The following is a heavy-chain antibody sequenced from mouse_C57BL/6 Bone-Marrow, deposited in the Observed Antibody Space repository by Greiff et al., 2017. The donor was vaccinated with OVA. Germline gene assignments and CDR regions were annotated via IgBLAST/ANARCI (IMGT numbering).Heavy chain of an antibody. CDR1: GYTFTSYW. CDR2: IYPGSGST. J-gene: IGHJ1*03. D-gene: IGHD1-1*01. CDR3: ARGGGFITTDRWYFDV. Sequence: LQQPGASVKMSCKASGYTFTSYWITWVKQRPGQGLEWIGDIYPGSGSTNYNEKFKSKATLTVDTSSSTAYMQLSSLTSEDSAGYYCARGGGFITTDRWYFDVWGTGTTVTVSS. V-gene: IGHV1-55*01.